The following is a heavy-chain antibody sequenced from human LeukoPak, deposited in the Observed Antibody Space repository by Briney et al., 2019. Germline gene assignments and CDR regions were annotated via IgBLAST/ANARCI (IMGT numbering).Heavy chain of an antibody. Sequence: PSETLSLTCAVYGGSFSAYYWSWIRQPPGKGLEWIGEINHSGSTNSNPSLKSRLTISVDTSKNQFSLKLSSVTAADTAVYYCARHAENGYDRFDYWGQGTLVTVSS. CDR3: ARHAENGYDRFDY. J-gene: IGHJ4*02. D-gene: IGHD5-12*01. CDR2: INHSGST. V-gene: IGHV4-34*01. CDR1: GGSFSAYY.